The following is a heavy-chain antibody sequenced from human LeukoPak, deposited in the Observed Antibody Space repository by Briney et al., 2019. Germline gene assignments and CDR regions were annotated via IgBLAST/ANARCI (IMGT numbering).Heavy chain of an antibody. J-gene: IGHJ3*01. CDR2: IIPIFGTA. Sequence: SVKVSCKASGGTFSSYAISWVRQAPGQGLEWMGGIIPIFGTANYAQKFQGRVTITADKSTSTAYMELSSLRSEDTAVYYCARISSSNWYNERGAFDVWGQGTMVTVSS. CDR1: GGTFSSYA. CDR3: ARISSSNWYNERGAFDV. D-gene: IGHD6-13*01. V-gene: IGHV1-69*06.